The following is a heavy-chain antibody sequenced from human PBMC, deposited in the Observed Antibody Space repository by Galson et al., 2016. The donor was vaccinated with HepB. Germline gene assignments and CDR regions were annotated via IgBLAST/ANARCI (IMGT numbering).Heavy chain of an antibody. D-gene: IGHD5-24*01. V-gene: IGHV3-33*01. Sequence: SLRLSCAASGFTFSHFGMHWVRQAPGKGLEWLAVVWYDGSNEYYADSVRGRFTISRDNSQNTLSLQMSSLRPEDTAAYYCAREAERWNYLDYWGQGALVTVSS. J-gene: IGHJ4*02. CDR2: VWYDGSNE. CDR3: AREAERWNYLDY. CDR1: GFTFSHFG.